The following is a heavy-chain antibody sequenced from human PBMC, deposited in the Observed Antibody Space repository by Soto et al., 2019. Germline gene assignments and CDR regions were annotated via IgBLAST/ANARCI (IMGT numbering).Heavy chain of an antibody. CDR3: ARGISHIVAEPGRDAMDL. CDR2: IVPGFGTT. J-gene: IGHJ6*02. V-gene: IGHV1-69*06. Sequence: VKVSCKASGGTFSTYGISWVRQAPGQGLEWLGGIVPGFGTTKYTQRFQDRVMITADKSTSTAYMEMASLRSEDTAVYYCARGISHIVAEPGRDAMDLWGQGTTVTVSS. D-gene: IGHD2-2*01. CDR1: GGTFSTYG.